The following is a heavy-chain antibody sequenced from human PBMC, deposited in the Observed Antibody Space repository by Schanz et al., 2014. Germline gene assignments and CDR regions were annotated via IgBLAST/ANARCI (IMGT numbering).Heavy chain of an antibody. Sequence: QVQLVQSGAEVKKPGSSVKVSCKASRSTFSSYTISWVRQARGQGLEWMGWISPYNGNTNYAPKVQGRVTVTTDTSTSTVYMELSSLRSEDTAVYYCARAPTAYCSDTSCLGTPFDYWGQGTLVTVSS. D-gene: IGHD2-2*01. CDR2: ISPYNGNT. CDR3: ARAPTAYCSDTSCLGTPFDY. V-gene: IGHV1-18*01. CDR1: RSTFSSYT. J-gene: IGHJ4*02.